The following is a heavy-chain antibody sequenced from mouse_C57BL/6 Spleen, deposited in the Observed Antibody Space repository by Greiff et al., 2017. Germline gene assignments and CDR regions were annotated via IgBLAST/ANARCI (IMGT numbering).Heavy chain of an antibody. D-gene: IGHD2-1*01. Sequence: VQLQQSGAELVRPGSSVKLSCKASGYTFTSYWMHWVKQRPIQGLEWIGNIDPSDSETHYNQKFKDKATLTVDKSSSTAYMQLSSLTSEDSAVYYCARGGFDGKSLYYFDYWGQGTTLTVSS. J-gene: IGHJ2*01. CDR2: IDPSDSET. CDR1: GYTFTSYW. V-gene: IGHV1-52*01. CDR3: ARGGFDGKSLYYFDY.